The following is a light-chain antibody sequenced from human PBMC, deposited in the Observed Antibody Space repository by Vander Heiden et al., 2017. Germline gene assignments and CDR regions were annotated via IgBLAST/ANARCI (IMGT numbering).Light chain of an antibody. Sequence: EIVLTQSPATLSSSPGERATLSCRASQSVSSYLAWYQQKPGQAPRLLIYDASNRATGIPARFSGSGSATDFSLTISSLEPEDFAVYYCQQRSNWPRGTFGQGTKLEIK. CDR1: QSVSSY. CDR3: QQRSNWPRGT. CDR2: DAS. V-gene: IGKV3-11*01. J-gene: IGKJ2*02.